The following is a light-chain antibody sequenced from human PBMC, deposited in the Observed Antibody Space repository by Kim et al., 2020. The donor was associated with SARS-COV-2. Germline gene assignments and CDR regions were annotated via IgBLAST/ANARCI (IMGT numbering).Light chain of an antibody. V-gene: IGLV6-57*03. Sequence: GNTVTISCPRTSGSIAENYVQWYQRRPGSAPTIVIYEDTGRPSGVPDRFSGSIDTSSSSASLTISGLKTEDEADYYCQSYDISNVIFGGGTQLTVL. CDR1: SGSIAENY. J-gene: IGLJ2*01. CDR2: EDT. CDR3: QSYDISNVI.